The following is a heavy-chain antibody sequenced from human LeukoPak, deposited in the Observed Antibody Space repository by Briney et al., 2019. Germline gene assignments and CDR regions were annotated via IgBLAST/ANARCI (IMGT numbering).Heavy chain of an antibody. V-gene: IGHV4-30-2*01. D-gene: IGHD2-2*01. CDR2: IYHSGST. CDR3: ATDRGPKQLPGSYNWFDP. CDR1: GGSISSGGYY. Sequence: KSSETLSLTCTVSGGSISSGGYYWSWIRQPPGKGLEWIGYIYHSGSTYYNPSLKSRVTISVDRSKNQFPLKLSSVTAVDTAVYYCATDRGPKQLPGSYNWFDPWGQGTLVTVSS. J-gene: IGHJ5*02.